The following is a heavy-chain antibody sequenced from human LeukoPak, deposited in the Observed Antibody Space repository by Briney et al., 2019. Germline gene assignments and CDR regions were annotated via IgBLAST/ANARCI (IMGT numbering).Heavy chain of an antibody. V-gene: IGHV3-21*01. CDR2: ISSSSSYI. CDR3: ARGKYSSSWYGSSHFDY. CDR1: GFTFSSYS. J-gene: IGHJ4*02. D-gene: IGHD6-13*01. Sequence: GGSLRLSCAASGFTFSSYSMNWVRQAPGKGLEWVSSISSSSSYIYYADPVKGRFTISRDNAKNSLYLQMNSLRAEDTAVYYCARGKYSSSWYGSSHFDYWGQGTLVTVSS.